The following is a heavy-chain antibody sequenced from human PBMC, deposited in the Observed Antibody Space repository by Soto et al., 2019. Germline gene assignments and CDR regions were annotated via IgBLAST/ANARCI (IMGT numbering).Heavy chain of an antibody. Sequence: SETLSLTCTVSGGSISSSSYYWGWIRQPPGKGLEWIGSIYYTGSTYYNPSLKSRVTISVDTSKNQFSLKLSSVTAADTAVYYCARQRRYYYDSSGYPDYWGQGTLVTVSS. J-gene: IGHJ4*02. V-gene: IGHV4-39*01. CDR2: IYYTGST. D-gene: IGHD3-22*01. CDR1: GGSISSSSYY. CDR3: ARQRRYYYDSSGYPDY.